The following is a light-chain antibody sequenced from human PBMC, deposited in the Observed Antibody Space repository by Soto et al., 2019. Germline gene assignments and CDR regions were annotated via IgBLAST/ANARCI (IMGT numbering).Light chain of an antibody. CDR2: GAS. J-gene: IGKJ1*01. Sequence: EIVLTQSPCTLSLSAGERATLSCRASQTVSTNFLAWYQQKPGQAPRLLIYGASSRATGTPDRFSGSGSGTDFTLTISRLEPEDFGVFFCQQYGNSSLTFGQGTKVDIK. CDR3: QQYGNSSLT. CDR1: QTVSTNF. V-gene: IGKV3-20*01.